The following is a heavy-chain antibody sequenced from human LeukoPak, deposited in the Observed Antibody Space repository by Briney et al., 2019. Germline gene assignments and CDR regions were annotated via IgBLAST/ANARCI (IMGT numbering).Heavy chain of an antibody. CDR3: AREFVGSSILNYFDY. D-gene: IGHD6-13*01. V-gene: IGHV4-61*01. Sequence: ETSETLSLTCTVSGGSISSGSYYWSWVRQPPEKGLEWIGYIYYSGSTNYNPSLKSRVTISVDTSKNQFSLKLSSVAAADTAVYYCAREFVGSSILNYFDYWGQGILVTVSS. J-gene: IGHJ4*02. CDR1: GGSISSGSYY. CDR2: IYYSGST.